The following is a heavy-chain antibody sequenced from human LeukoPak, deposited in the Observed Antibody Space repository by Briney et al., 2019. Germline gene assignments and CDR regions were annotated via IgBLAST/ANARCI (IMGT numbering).Heavy chain of an antibody. CDR3: ARSGYDSSGYYYG. J-gene: IGHJ4*02. CDR1: GFTFSAYS. D-gene: IGHD3-22*01. Sequence: GASLRLSCAASGFTFSAYSMNWVRQAPGKGLEWVASISSSSSYIYYADSVKGRFTISRDNAKNSLYLQMNGLRAEDTAVYYCARSGYDSSGYYYGWGQGAQVTASS. CDR2: ISSSSSYI. V-gene: IGHV3-21*01.